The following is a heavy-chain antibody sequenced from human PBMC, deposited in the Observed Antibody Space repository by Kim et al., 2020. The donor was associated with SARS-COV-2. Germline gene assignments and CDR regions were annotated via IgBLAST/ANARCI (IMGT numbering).Heavy chain of an antibody. CDR3: ARGRGYCSSTSCYTRWFDP. V-gene: IGHV4-34*01. J-gene: IGHJ5*02. Sequence: SETLSLTCAVYGGSFSGYYWSWIRQPPGKGLEWIGEINHSGSTNYNPSLKSRVTISVDTSKNQFSLKLRSVTAADTAVYYCARGRGYCSSTSCYTRWFDP. CDR2: INHSGST. D-gene: IGHD2-2*02. CDR1: GGSFSGYY.